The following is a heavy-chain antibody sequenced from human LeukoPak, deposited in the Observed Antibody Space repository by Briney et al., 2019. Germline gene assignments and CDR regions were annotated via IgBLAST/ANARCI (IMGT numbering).Heavy chain of an antibody. CDR3: ARDRNYYDSSGYRPYYYYYYMDV. J-gene: IGHJ6*03. D-gene: IGHD3-22*01. CDR1: GGTFISYA. CDR2: IIPIFGTA. V-gene: IGHV1-69*05. Sequence: ASVKVSCKASGGTFISYAISWVRQAPGQGLEWMGGIIPIFGTANYAQKFQGRVTITTDEYTSTAYMELSSLRSEDTAVYYCARDRNYYDSSGYRPYYYYYYMDVWGKGTTVTVSS.